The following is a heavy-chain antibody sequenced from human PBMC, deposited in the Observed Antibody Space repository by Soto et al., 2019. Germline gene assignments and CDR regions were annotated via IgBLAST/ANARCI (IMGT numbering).Heavy chain of an antibody. V-gene: IGHV5-10-1*03. CDR1: GYMSSSYW. Sequence: EVQLDQSGAEVKKTGESLRISCKDYGYMSSSYWISWVRYVTGKGLEWMGRIDPTDSFTRYSPSFQGLVTMSADKTITTVFLEWGSLRASDTAIYYCARHRADLLWGFESWGQGSPVTVSS. J-gene: IGHJ4*02. D-gene: IGHD7-27*01. CDR3: ARHRADLLWGFES. CDR2: IDPTDSFT.